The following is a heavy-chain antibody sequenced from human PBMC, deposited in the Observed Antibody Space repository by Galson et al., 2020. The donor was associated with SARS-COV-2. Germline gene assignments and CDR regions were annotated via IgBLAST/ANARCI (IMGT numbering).Heavy chain of an antibody. V-gene: IGHV4-31*03. CDR3: ARLTEIQLWLRQCYFDS. J-gene: IGHJ4*02. D-gene: IGHD5-18*01. Sequence: ASEPLSLTCTVSGGSISSGGNYWSWIRQHPGKGLEWLGHIYDSGTTYHNPSLKSRITISIDTSKNQFSLTPSSVTAADTAVYYCARLTEIQLWLRQCYFDSWCQGTLVTVSS. CDR2: IYDSGTT. CDR1: GGSISSGGNY.